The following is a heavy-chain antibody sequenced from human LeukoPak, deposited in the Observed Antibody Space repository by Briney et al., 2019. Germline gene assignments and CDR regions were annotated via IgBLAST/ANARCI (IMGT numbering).Heavy chain of an antibody. J-gene: IGHJ4*02. Sequence: QNPFLPRPFSGWPIKRGWYLWRWVRQPPRKGLEGIGYIYSSASTYYTPSLKSRVTISVDTSKNQFSLKLSSVTAADTAVYYCARVRAGWVDYWGQGTLVTVSS. V-gene: IGHV4-31*03. CDR2: IYSSAST. CDR3: ARVRAGWVDY. CDR1: GWPIKRGWYL. D-gene: IGHD6-19*01.